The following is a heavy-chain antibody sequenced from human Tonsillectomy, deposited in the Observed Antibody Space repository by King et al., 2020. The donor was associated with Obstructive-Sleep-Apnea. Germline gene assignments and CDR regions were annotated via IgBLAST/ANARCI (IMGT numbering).Heavy chain of an antibody. D-gene: IGHD1-26*01. CDR1: GGSFSGYY. J-gene: IGHJ6*02. Sequence: VQLQQWGAGLLKPSETLSLTCAVYGGSFSGYYWTWIRQPPGKGLEWIGEVNHGGSTNYNPSLKSRDTITVATSKNQFSLKVSSVTAADTAVYYCARGEVGAATNYYYYDLDVWGQGTTVTVSS. V-gene: IGHV4-34*01. CDR3: ARGEVGAATNYYYYDLDV. CDR2: VNHGGST.